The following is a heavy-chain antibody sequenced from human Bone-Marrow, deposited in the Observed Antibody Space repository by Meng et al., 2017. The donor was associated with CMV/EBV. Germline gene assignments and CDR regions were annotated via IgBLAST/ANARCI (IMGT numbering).Heavy chain of an antibody. CDR1: GFTFSNAW. Sequence: GGSLRLSCAASGFTFSNAWMSWVRQAPGKGLEWVGRIKSKTDGGTTDYAAPVKGRFTISRDDSKNTLYLQMNSLKTEDTAVYYCAKDFWSGYSVFGRELDYYYGMDVWGQGTTVTVSS. J-gene: IGHJ6*02. CDR3: AKDFWSGYSVFGRELDYYYGMDV. V-gene: IGHV3-15*01. CDR2: IKSKTDGGTT. D-gene: IGHD3-3*01.